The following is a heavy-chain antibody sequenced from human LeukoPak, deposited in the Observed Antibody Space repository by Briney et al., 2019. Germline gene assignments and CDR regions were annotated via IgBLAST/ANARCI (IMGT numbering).Heavy chain of an antibody. Sequence: GGSLRLSCAASGFTFSSYSMNWVRQAPGKGLEWVSSISSSSSYTYYADSLKGRFTISRDNAKNSLYLQMNSLRAEDTAVYYCARDDLGEKWFDPWGQGTLVTVSS. CDR2: ISSSSSYT. J-gene: IGHJ5*02. V-gene: IGHV3-21*01. CDR1: GFTFSSYS. CDR3: ARDDLGEKWFDP. D-gene: IGHD3-16*01.